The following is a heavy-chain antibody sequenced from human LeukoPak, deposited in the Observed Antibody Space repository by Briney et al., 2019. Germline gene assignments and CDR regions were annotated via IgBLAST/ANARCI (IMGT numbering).Heavy chain of an antibody. Sequence: SETLSLTCTVSGGSISSSSYYWGWIRQPPGKGLEWIGSIYYSGSTYYNPSLKSRVTISVDTSKNQFSLKLSSVTAADTAVYYCARASLKVPFDYWGQGTLVTVSS. D-gene: IGHD2-2*01. V-gene: IGHV4-39*01. CDR2: IYYSGST. CDR3: ARASLKVPFDY. J-gene: IGHJ4*02. CDR1: GGSISSSSYY.